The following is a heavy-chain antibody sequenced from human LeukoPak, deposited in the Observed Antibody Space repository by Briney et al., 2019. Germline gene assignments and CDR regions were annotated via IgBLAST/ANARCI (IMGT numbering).Heavy chain of an antibody. V-gene: IGHV3-48*03. D-gene: IGHD3-10*01. Sequence: GGSLRLFCAASGFTFSSYEMNWVRQAPGKVLEWVSYISSSGSTIYYADSVKGRFTISRDNAKNSLYLQMNSLRAEDTAVYYCARDGSGSYDYWGQGTLVTVSS. CDR1: GFTFSSYE. CDR2: ISSSGSTI. J-gene: IGHJ4*02. CDR3: ARDGSGSYDY.